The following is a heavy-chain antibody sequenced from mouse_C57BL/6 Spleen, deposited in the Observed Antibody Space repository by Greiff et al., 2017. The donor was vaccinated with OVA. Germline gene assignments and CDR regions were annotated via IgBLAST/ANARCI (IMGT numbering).Heavy chain of an antibody. CDR1: GFTFSSYA. V-gene: IGHV5-9-1*02. CDR2: ISSGGDYI. D-gene: IGHD4-1*01. J-gene: IGHJ4*01. CDR3: TRDLTDDYAMDY. Sequence: EVKLVESGEGLVKPGGSLKLSCAASGFTFSSYAMSWVRQTPEKRLEWVAYISSGGDYIYYADTVKGRFTISRDNARNTLYLQMSSLKSEDTAMDYCTRDLTDDYAMDYWGQGTSVTVSS.